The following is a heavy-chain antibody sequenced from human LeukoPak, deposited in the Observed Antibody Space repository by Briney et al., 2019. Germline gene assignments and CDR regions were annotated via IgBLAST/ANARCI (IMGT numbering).Heavy chain of an antibody. V-gene: IGHV3-23*01. CDR1: GFTFSIYA. J-gene: IGHJ4*02. D-gene: IGHD3-3*01. Sequence: PGGSLRLSCAASGFTFSIYAMNWVRQAPGKGLEWVSSISANGGETHYADSVKGRFTISRDNSKNTLYLQISNPRVEDTAVYYCAKRYYDFPLDYWGQGTLVTASS. CDR3: AKRYYDFPLDY. CDR2: ISANGGET.